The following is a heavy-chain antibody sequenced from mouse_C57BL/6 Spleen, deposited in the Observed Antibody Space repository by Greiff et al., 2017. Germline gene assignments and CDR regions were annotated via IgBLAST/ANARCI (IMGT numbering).Heavy chain of an antibody. D-gene: IGHD2-4*01. Sequence: EVLLVEPGGGLVKPGGSLKLSCAASGFTFSSYAMSWVRQTPEKRLEWVATISDGGSYTDYPDNVKGRFTIYRDNAKNNLYLQMSHLQSEDTAMYYWARDYDYSAWFAYWGQVTLVTVSA. CDR1: GFTFSSYA. CDR2: ISDGGSYT. CDR3: ARDYDYSAWFAY. V-gene: IGHV5-4*01. J-gene: IGHJ3*01.